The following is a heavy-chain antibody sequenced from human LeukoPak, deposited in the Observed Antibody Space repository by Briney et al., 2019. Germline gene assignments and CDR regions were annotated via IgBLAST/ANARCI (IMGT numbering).Heavy chain of an antibody. CDR3: ARDALGHYDFWSGPLRPSPLYYYYMDV. CDR1: GGSISSGSYY. V-gene: IGHV4-61*02. Sequence: TLSLTCTVSGGSISSGSYYWSWIRQPAGKGLEWIGRIYTSGSTNYNPSLKSRVTISVDTSKNQFSLKLSSVTAADTAVYYCARDALGHYDFWSGPLRPSPLYYYYMDVWGKGTTITVSS. CDR2: IYTSGST. J-gene: IGHJ6*03. D-gene: IGHD3-3*01.